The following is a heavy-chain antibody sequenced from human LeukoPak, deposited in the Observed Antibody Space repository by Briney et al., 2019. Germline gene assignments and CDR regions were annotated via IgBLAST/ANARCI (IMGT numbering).Heavy chain of an antibody. J-gene: IGHJ4*02. Sequence: GESLKIPFKGSGYNFTSSWIGWVRQMPGKGLEWMGIIYPGDSDTRYSPSFEGQVTISADKSISTAYLQWSSLNTSDTAMYYCARYTDHYYFDYWGQGTLVTVSS. CDR2: IYPGDSDT. D-gene: IGHD1-1*01. V-gene: IGHV5-51*01. CDR3: ARYTDHYYFDY. CDR1: GYNFTSSW.